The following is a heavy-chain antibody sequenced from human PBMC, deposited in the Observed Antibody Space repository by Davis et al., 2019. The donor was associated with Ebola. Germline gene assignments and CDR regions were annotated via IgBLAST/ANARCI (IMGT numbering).Heavy chain of an antibody. CDR2: LYHGGGT. J-gene: IGHJ6*04. D-gene: IGHD1/OR15-1a*01. V-gene: IGHV4-59*08. CDR1: GGSISSYY. Sequence: SETLSLTCTVSGGSISSYYWSWIRQPPGKGLEWIGNLYHGGGTNYSPSLKSRLTISVDTSKNHFSLKMSSVTAADTAVYYCARHDVGGTLHYQYGQDVWGTGTTVTVSS. CDR3: ARHDVGGTLHYQYGQDV.